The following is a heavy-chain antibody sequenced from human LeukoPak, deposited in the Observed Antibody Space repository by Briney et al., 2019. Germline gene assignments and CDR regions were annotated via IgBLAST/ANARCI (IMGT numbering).Heavy chain of an antibody. CDR2: IYHSGNT. J-gene: IGHJ6*02. D-gene: IGHD3-22*01. Sequence: PSETLSLTCTVSGYSISSGYYWGWIRQPPGKGLEWIGSIYHSGNTYYNPSLKSRVTISVDTSKNQFSLKLSSVTAADTAVYYCARVNTSYYYDSSGYYPYYYYGMDVWGQGTTVTVSS. CDR1: GYSISSGYY. CDR3: ARVNTSYYYDSSGYYPYYYYGMDV. V-gene: IGHV4-38-2*02.